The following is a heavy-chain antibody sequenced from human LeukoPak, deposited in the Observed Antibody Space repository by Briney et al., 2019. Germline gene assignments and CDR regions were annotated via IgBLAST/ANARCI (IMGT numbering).Heavy chain of an antibody. CDR3: ARGLYYGSGSYYY. J-gene: IGHJ4*02. D-gene: IGHD3-10*01. V-gene: IGHV3-74*01. CDR1: GFTFSTYW. Sequence: GGSLRLSCAASGFTFSTYWMHWVRQAPGKELVWVSRINTDGSSTTYADSVRGRFTISRDNAKNTLCLQMNSLRAEDTAVYYCARGLYYGSGSYYYWGQGTLVTVSS. CDR2: INTDGSST.